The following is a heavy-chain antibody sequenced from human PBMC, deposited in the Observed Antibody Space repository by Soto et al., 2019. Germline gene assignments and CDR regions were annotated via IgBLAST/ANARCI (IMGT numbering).Heavy chain of an antibody. Sequence: PSETLSLTCTVSGGSISSGDYYWSWIRQPPGKGLEWIGYIYYSGSTYYNPSLKSRVTISVDTSKNQFSLKLSSVTAADTAVYYCARQSGYSYGYHYWGQGTLVTVSS. J-gene: IGHJ4*02. CDR3: ARQSGYSYGYHY. CDR2: IYYSGST. D-gene: IGHD5-18*01. CDR1: GGSISSGDYY. V-gene: IGHV4-30-4*01.